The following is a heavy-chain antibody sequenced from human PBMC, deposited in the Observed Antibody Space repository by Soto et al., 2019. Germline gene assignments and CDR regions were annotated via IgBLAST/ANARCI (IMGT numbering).Heavy chain of an antibody. J-gene: IGHJ6*02. CDR3: ATATPYYDFWSCYQHYYYYGMDV. V-gene: IGHV3-53*01. CDR1: GFTVSSNY. CDR2: IYSGGST. Sequence: GGSLRLSCAASGFTVSSNYMSWVRQAPGKGLEWVSVIYSGGSTYYADSVKGRFTISRDNSKNTLYLQMNSLRAEDTAVYYCATATPYYDFWSCYQHYYYYGMDVWGQGTTVTVSS. D-gene: IGHD3-3*01.